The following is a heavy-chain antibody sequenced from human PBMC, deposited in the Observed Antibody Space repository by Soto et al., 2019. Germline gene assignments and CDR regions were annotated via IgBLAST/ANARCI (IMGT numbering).Heavy chain of an antibody. CDR1: GGSFSGYY. D-gene: IGHD6-13*01. V-gene: IGHV4-34*01. J-gene: IGHJ5*02. CDR3: ARGEAAAGMGWFDP. CDR2: INHSGST. Sequence: KQSQTLSLTCAVYGGSFSGYYWSWIRQPPGKGLEWIGEINHSGSTNYNPSLKSRVTISVDTSKNQFSLKLSSVTAADTAVYYCARGEAAAGMGWFDPWGQGTLVTVSS.